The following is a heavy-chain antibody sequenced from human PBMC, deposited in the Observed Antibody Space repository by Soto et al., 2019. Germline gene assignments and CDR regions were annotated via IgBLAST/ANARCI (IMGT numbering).Heavy chain of an antibody. V-gene: IGHV4-31*03. J-gene: IGHJ5*02. Sequence: QVQLQESGPGLVKPSQTLSLTCTVSGGSISSGGHYWSWIRQHPGKGLEWIGYIYYSGSTYYNPSLKSRVTISVDTSKNQFSLKLSSVTAADTAVYYCAREAAGILNRCDPWGQGTLVTVSS. CDR3: AREAAGILNRCDP. CDR1: GGSISSGGHY. CDR2: IYYSGST. D-gene: IGHD6-25*01.